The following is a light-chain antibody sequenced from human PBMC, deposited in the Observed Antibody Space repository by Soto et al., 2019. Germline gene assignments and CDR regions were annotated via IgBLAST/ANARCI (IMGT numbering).Light chain of an antibody. V-gene: IGKV3-15*01. Sequence: EVVMTQSPATLSVSPGEGATLSCRASQSVSSYLAWYQQKPGQAPRLLIYGASTRATGIPARFSGSGSGTEFTLTTSSLQSEDSVVYYCQQYNNWPLTFSQGTKVDIK. CDR3: QQYNNWPLT. J-gene: IGKJ1*01. CDR2: GAS. CDR1: QSVSSY.